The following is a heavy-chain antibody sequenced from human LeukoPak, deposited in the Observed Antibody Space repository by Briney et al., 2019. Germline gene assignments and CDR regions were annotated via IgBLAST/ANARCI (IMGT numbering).Heavy chain of an antibody. Sequence: PSETLSLTCAVYGGSFSGYYWSWIRQPPGKGLEWIGEINHSGSTNYNPSLKSRVTISVDTSKNQFSLKLSSVTAADTAVYYCARSRIQLWNSPFDYWGQGTLVTASS. CDR3: ARSRIQLWNSPFDY. V-gene: IGHV4-34*01. J-gene: IGHJ4*02. CDR1: GGSFSGYY. CDR2: INHSGST. D-gene: IGHD5-18*01.